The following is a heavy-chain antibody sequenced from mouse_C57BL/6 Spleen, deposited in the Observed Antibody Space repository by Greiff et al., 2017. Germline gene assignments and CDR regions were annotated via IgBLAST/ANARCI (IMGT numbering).Heavy chain of an antibody. J-gene: IGHJ4*01. CDR1: GYTFTSYW. D-gene: IGHD1-1*01. V-gene: IGHV1-53*01. CDR3: ARGSYYYYGSSPYAMDY. Sequence: QVQLQQPGTELVKPGASVKLSCKASGYTFTSYWMHWVKQRPGQGLEWIGNINPSNGGTNYNEKFKSKATLTVDKSSSTAYMQLSSLTSEDSAVYYCARGSYYYYGSSPYAMDYWGQGTSVTVAS. CDR2: INPSNGGT.